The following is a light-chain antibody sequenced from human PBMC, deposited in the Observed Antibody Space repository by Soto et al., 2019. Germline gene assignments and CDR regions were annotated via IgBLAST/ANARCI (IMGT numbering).Light chain of an antibody. CDR3: QQYGSSPRT. V-gene: IGKV3-20*01. CDR2: GAS. J-gene: IGKJ1*01. CDR1: QSVSSNY. Sequence: IVLTQYPGTLSLSPGERATLSCRASQSVSSNYLAWYQQKPGQAPRLFIYGASSRATGIPERFSGSVSGTDGTITISRLQPEDGAVYYCQQYGSSPRTFGQGTKVDIK.